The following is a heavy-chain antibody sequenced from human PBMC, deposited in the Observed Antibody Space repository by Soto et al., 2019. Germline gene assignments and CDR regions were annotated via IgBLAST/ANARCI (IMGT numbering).Heavy chain of an antibody. J-gene: IGHJ4*02. CDR2: INAGNGNT. D-gene: IGHD4-17*01. Sequence: ASVKVSCKASGYTFTSYAMHWVRQAPGQRLEWMGWINAGNGNTKYSQKFQGRVTITRDTSASTAYMELSSLRSEDTAVYYCLKDGSSVTTTPFWGQGTPVTVSS. V-gene: IGHV1-3*01. CDR3: LKDGSSVTTTPF. CDR1: GYTFTSYA.